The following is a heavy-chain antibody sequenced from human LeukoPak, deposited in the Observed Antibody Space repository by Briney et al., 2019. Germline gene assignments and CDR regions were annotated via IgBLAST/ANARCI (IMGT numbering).Heavy chain of an antibody. CDR1: GFTFDDYG. CDR2: INWNGGST. J-gene: IGHJ6*03. CDR3: AKGSGWEVSYYYYYMDV. D-gene: IGHD1-26*01. V-gene: IGHV3-20*04. Sequence: GGSLRLSCAASGFTFDDYGMSWVRQAPGKGLEWVSGINWNGGSTGYADSVKGRFTISRDNAKNSLYLQMNSLRAEDTAVYYCAKGSGWEVSYYYYYMDVWGKGTTVTISS.